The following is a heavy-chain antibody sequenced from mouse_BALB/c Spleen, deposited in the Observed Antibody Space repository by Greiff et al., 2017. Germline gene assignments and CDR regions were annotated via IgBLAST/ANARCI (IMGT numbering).Heavy chain of an antibody. Sequence: QVHVKQSGPGLVAPSQSLSITCTVSGFSLTSYGVHWVRQPPGKGLEWLGVIWAGGSTNYNSALMSRLSISKDNSKSQVFLKMNSLQTDDTAMYYCARVDYGSLSWFAYWGQGTLVTVSA. CDR2: IWAGGST. CDR1: GFSLTSYG. CDR3: ARVDYGSLSWFAY. J-gene: IGHJ3*01. V-gene: IGHV2-9*02. D-gene: IGHD1-1*01.